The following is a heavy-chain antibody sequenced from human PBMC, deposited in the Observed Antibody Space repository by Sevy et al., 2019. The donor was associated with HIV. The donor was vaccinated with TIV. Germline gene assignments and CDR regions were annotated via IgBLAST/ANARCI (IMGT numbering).Heavy chain of an antibody. Sequence: ASVKVSCKASGYTFTSYDINWVRQATGQGLEWMGWMNPNSGNTGYAQKFQGRVTMTRNTSISTAYMGLSSLGSEDTAVYYCARGLLKKLVGSWFDPWGQGTLVTVSS. CDR3: ARGLLKKLVGSWFDP. J-gene: IGHJ5*02. D-gene: IGHD6-6*01. CDR2: MNPNSGNT. V-gene: IGHV1-8*01. CDR1: GYTFTSYD.